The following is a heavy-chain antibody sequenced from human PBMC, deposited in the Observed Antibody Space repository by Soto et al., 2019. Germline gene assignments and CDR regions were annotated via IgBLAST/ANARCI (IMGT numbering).Heavy chain of an antibody. CDR1: GYTFSIYW. J-gene: IGHJ6*02. CDR2: IDPSDSYT. CDR3: ARHAGGVVKNSRYYYGLDV. Sequence: GESLKISCKSSGYTFSIYWISWVRQMPGKGLEWMGRIDPSDSYTSYSPSFQGHVTISIYKSFSTAYLQWSSLKASDTAMYYCARHAGGVVKNSRYYYGLDVWGQGTTVTVSS. V-gene: IGHV5-10-1*01. D-gene: IGHD3-16*01.